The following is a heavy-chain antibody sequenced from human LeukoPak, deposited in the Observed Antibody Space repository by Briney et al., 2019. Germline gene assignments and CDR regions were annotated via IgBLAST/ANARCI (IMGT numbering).Heavy chain of an antibody. J-gene: IGHJ5*02. CDR1: GFTFRSHA. CDR2: ISGSGDSL. CDR3: AKDRIASPPQGRFDP. V-gene: IGHV3-23*01. D-gene: IGHD2-15*01. Sequence: GGSLRLSCAASGFTFRSHAMNWVRQAPGKGLEWVSGISGSGDSLYYAGSVKGRFTISRDNSQNTLYLHMNNLGAEDAAIYYCAKDRIASPPQGRFDPWGQGTQVTVSS.